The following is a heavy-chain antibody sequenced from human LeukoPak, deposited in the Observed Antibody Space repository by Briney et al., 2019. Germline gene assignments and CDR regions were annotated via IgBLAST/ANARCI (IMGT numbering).Heavy chain of an antibody. J-gene: IGHJ4*02. V-gene: IGHV4-59*12. CDR2: IYYSGST. Sequence: SETLSLTCTVSGGSISSYYWSWIRQPPGKGLEWIGYIYYSGSTNYNPSLKSRVTISVDTSKNQFSLQLNSVTPEDTAVYYCARVHFRILDYWGQGTLVTVSS. CDR1: GGSISSYY. CDR3: ARVHFRILDY. D-gene: IGHD3-3*02.